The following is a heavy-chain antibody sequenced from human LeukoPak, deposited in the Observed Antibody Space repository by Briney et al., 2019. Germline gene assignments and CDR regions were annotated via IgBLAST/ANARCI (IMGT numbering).Heavy chain of an antibody. J-gene: IGHJ4*02. V-gene: IGHV3-23*01. CDR2: ISGSCGST. CDR1: GFTFSSYA. CDR3: AKRAGGYSGYGSLISDY. D-gene: IGHD5-12*01. Sequence: PGASLRLSCAASGFTFSSYAMSWVRQAPGKGLERVSAISGSCGSTYYSNSVKGRFTISRDNSKNTLYLQMNSLRAEDAAVYYCAKRAGGYSGYGSLISDYWGQGTLVTVSS.